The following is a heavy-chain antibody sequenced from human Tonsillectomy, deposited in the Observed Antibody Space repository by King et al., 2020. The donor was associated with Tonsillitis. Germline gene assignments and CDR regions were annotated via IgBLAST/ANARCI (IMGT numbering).Heavy chain of an antibody. D-gene: IGHD3-10*02. V-gene: IGHV4-59*01. CDR2: IYYSGST. Sequence: QLQESGPGLVKPSETLSLTCTVSGGSISGYYWSWIRQPPGKGLEWIGYIYYSGSTNYNPSLKSRVTISVDTYKNQFSLKLSSVTAADTAVYYCARGSVRHSYYYGMDVWGQGTTVTVSS. CDR3: ARGSVRHSYYYGMDV. J-gene: IGHJ6*02. CDR1: GGSISGYY.